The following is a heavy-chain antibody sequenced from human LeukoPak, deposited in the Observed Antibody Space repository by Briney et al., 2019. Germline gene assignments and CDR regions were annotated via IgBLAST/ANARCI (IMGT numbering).Heavy chain of an antibody. CDR3: ARVGAHSRYYFEY. D-gene: IGHD2-15*01. CDR2: ISSSGRTT. J-gene: IGHJ4*02. V-gene: IGHV3-48*04. Sequence: GGSLRLSCAASGFTFSTYSINWVRQAPGKGLEWVSYISSSGRTTYYADSVKGRFTMSRDNAKNSVYLQMNSLRAEDTAVYYCARVGAHSRYYFEYWGQGTLVTVSS. CDR1: GFTFSTYS.